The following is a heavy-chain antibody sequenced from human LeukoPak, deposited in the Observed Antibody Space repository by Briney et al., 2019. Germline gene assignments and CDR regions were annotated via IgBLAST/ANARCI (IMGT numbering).Heavy chain of an antibody. CDR3: ATRVVVTPLTYYFDY. CDR1: GYTLTELS. J-gene: IGHJ4*02. CDR2: FDPEDGET. D-gene: IGHD3-22*01. Sequence: ASVTVSCKVSGYTLTELSMHWVRQAPGKGLEWMGGFDPEDGETIYAQKFQGRVTITEDTSTDTAYMELSSLRSEDTAVYYCATRVVVTPLTYYFDYWGQGTLVTVSS. V-gene: IGHV1-24*01.